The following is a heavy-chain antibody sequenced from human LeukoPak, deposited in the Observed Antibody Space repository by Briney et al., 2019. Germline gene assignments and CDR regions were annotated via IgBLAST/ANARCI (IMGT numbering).Heavy chain of an antibody. V-gene: IGHV3-23*01. CDR2: ISGSGSST. CDR1: GFTFSSYA. J-gene: IGHJ4*02. CDR3: AKCPSLRYFDY. Sequence: GGSLRLSCAGTGFTFSSYAMSWVRQAPGKGLEWVSTISGSGSSTYYADSVKGRFTISRDNSKNTPFLQMNSLRAEDTAVYYCAKCPSLRYFDYWGQGTLVTVSS. D-gene: IGHD4-17*01.